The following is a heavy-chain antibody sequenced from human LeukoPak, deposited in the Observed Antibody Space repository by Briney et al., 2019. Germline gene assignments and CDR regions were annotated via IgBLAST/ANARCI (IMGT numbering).Heavy chain of an antibody. Sequence: SETLSLTCAVYGGSFSGYYWSWIRQPPGKGLEWIGEVNYSGSTNYNPSLKSRVTISVDTSKNQFSLKLSSVTAADTAAYYCARGRPYYYGSGSYRGIDYWGQGTLVTVSS. D-gene: IGHD3-10*01. CDR2: VNYSGST. J-gene: IGHJ4*02. V-gene: IGHV4-34*01. CDR3: ARGRPYYYGSGSYRGIDY. CDR1: GGSFSGYY.